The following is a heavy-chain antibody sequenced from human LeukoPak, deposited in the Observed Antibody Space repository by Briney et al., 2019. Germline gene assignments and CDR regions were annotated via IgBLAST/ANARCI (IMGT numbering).Heavy chain of an antibody. CDR3: ARDKRFLEWLPNWFDP. J-gene: IGHJ5*02. D-gene: IGHD3-3*01. V-gene: IGHV1-18*01. CDR1: GYTFTSYG. Sequence: ASVKVSCKASGYTFTSYGISWVRQAPGQGLEWMGWISAYNGNTNYAQKLQGIVTMTTDTSTSTAYMELRSLRSDDTAVYYCARDKRFLEWLPNWFDPWGQGTLVTVSS. CDR2: ISAYNGNT.